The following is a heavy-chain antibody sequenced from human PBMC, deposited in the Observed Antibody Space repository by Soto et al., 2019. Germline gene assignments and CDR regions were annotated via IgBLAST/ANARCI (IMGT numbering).Heavy chain of an antibody. CDR3: ARDGGRYYAMDV. CDR1: SGSVSSYD. J-gene: IGHJ6*02. Sequence: PSETLSLTCAVSSGSVSSYDWSWNRQPPREGLEWIGYIYYSGSTNYNPSLKSRVTISIDTSKNQFSLKLTSVTAADTDVYYYARDGGRYYAMDVWGQGTTVTVSS. D-gene: IGHD3-3*01. CDR2: IYYSGST. V-gene: IGHV4-59*02.